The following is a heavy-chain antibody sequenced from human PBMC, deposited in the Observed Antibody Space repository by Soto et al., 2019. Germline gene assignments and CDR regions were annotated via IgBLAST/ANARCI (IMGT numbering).Heavy chain of an antibody. CDR3: VKDRSPGATTWNVY. D-gene: IGHD1-1*01. CDR2: ISGSGVAK. Sequence: GGSLRLSCVVSGFTFSSSAINWVRQAPGKGLEWVSTISGSGVAKFYADSVKGRFTISRDNSNNTVSLQMNSLRAEDAAVYYCVKDRSPGATTWNVYWGQGTLVTVSS. J-gene: IGHJ1*01. CDR1: GFTFSSSA. V-gene: IGHV3-23*01.